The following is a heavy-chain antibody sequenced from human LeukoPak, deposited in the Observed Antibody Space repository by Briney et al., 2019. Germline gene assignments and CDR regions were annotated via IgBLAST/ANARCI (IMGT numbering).Heavy chain of an antibody. CDR1: GGSISSYY. Sequence: SETLSLTCTVSGGSISSYYSSWIRQPPGKGLEWIAYIYYNGRTNYNPSLKSRVTISVDTSKNQFSLKRTSVTASDTAVYYCVRGSGWYFYWGQGTLVTVSS. V-gene: IGHV4-59*01. CDR3: VRGSGWYFY. D-gene: IGHD6-19*01. CDR2: IYYNGRT. J-gene: IGHJ4*02.